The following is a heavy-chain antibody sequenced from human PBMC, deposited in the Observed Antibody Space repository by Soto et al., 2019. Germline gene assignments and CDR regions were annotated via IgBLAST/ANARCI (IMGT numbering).Heavy chain of an antibody. V-gene: IGHV4-30-4*01. CDR3: ARERYSGYDYYFDY. J-gene: IGHJ4*02. D-gene: IGHD5-12*01. CDR2: IYYSGST. Sequence: VSRTCTGSGGSISRGDYYWSWIRQPPGKGLEWIGYIYYSGSTYYNPSLKSRVTISVDTSKNQFSLKLSSVTAADTAVYYCARERYSGYDYYFDYWGQGTLVTVS. CDR1: GGSISRGDYY.